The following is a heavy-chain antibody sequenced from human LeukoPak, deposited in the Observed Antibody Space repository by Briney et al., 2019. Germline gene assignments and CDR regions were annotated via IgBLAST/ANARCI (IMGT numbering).Heavy chain of an antibody. J-gene: IGHJ6*03. CDR3: ARAHDSSGYYYYYYMDV. Sequence: ASVKVSCKASGYTFTSYYMHWVRQAPGQGLEWMGIINPSGGSTSYAQKFQGRVTMTRDMSTSTDYMELSSLRSEGTAVYYCARAHDSSGYYYYYYMDVWGKGTTVTVSS. D-gene: IGHD3-22*01. CDR2: INPSGGST. CDR1: GYTFTSYY. V-gene: IGHV1-46*01.